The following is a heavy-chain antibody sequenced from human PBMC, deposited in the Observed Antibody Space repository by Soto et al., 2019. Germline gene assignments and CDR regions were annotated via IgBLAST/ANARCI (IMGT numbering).Heavy chain of an antibody. CDR2: ISGSGGST. D-gene: IGHD6-13*01. CDR1: GFTFCSYA. J-gene: IGHJ4*02. Sequence: AGGALRLSCAAPGFTFCSYAMSWVRQAPGKGLEWVSAISGSGGSTYYADSVKGRFTISRDNSKNTLYLQMNSLRAEDTAVYYCAKMPEWQLVPFLDYWGQGTLVTVSS. CDR3: AKMPEWQLVPFLDY. V-gene: IGHV3-23*01.